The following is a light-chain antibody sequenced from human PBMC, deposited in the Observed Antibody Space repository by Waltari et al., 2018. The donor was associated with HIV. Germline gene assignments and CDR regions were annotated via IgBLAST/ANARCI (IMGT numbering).Light chain of an antibody. CDR2: EVS. V-gene: IGLV2-8*01. Sequence: QSALTQPPSASGSPGQSVTISCTGTSSDVGGYNYASCYQQHPGKAPKLMIYEVSKRPVGVPDRVSGSQFGNTASRTVSGLQAEDEADYYCSSYAGRNNYVFGTGTKVTVL. J-gene: IGLJ1*01. CDR3: SSYAGRNNYV. CDR1: SSDVGGYNY.